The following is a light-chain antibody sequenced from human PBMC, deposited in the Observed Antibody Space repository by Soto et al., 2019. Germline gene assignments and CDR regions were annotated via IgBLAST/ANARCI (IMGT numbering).Light chain of an antibody. Sequence: QSVLTQPPSVSGAPGQRVTISCTGSSSNVGADYGVHWYQQLPGTAPKLLIYRNNDRPSGVPDRFSGSKSGTSASLAITGLQAEDEADYYCQSYDSSLSGWVFGGGTMLTVL. V-gene: IGLV1-40*01. CDR2: RNN. CDR3: QSYDSSLSGWV. CDR1: SSNVGADYG. J-gene: IGLJ3*02.